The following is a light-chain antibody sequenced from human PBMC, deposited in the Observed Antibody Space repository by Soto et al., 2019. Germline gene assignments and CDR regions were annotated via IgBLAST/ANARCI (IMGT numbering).Light chain of an antibody. CDR3: QQRYSWLRV. J-gene: IGKJ1*01. V-gene: IGKV3-11*01. Sequence: FVVTQSPDTLSLSPGETATLSCRASQSVSSSVAWYQHKPGQSPRLVVYSGYKRSPGIPARFSGSGSGTDFTLTISSLESDDFAIYYCQQRYSWLRVFGPGTKVDLK. CDR1: QSVSSS. CDR2: SGY.